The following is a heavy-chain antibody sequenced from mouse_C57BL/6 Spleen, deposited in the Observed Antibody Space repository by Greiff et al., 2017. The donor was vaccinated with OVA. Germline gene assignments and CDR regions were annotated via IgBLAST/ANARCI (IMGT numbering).Heavy chain of an antibody. CDR2: INPSSGYT. J-gene: IGHJ2*01. Sequence: QVQLQQSGAELVKPGASVKLSCKASGYTFTSYWMHWVKQRPGQGLEWIGYINPSSGYTKYNQKFKDKATLTADKSSSTAYMQLSSLTCEDSAVYYCARSLFYDGYYCDYWGQGTTRTVSS. D-gene: IGHD2-3*01. CDR3: ARSLFYDGYYCDY. V-gene: IGHV1-7*01. CDR1: GYTFTSYW.